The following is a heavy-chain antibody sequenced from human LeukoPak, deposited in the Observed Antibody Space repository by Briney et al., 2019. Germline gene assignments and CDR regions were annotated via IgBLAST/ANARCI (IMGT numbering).Heavy chain of an antibody. V-gene: IGHV4-30-4*08. Sequence: SQTLSLTCTVSGGSISSGDYYWSWIRQPPGKGLEWIGYIYYSGSTYYNPSLKSRVTISVDTSKNQFSLKLSSVTAADTAVYYCARAFITMIVVDAFDIWGKGTTVTVSS. J-gene: IGHJ3*02. CDR3: ARAFITMIVVDAFDI. D-gene: IGHD3-22*01. CDR1: GGSISSGDYY. CDR2: IYYSGST.